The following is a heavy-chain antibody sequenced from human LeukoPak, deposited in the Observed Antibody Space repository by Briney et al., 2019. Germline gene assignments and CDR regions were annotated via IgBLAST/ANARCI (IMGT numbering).Heavy chain of an antibody. D-gene: IGHD1-26*01. CDR3: ARESATAGDFDY. V-gene: IGHV3-21*01. CDR2: ISSSSSYI. CDR1: GFTFSSYS. Sequence: GGSLRLSCAASGFTFSSYSMNWVHQAPGKGLEWVSSISSSSSYIYYADSVKGRFTISRDNAKNSLYLQMNSLRAEDTAVYYCARESATAGDFDYWGQGTLVTVSS. J-gene: IGHJ4*02.